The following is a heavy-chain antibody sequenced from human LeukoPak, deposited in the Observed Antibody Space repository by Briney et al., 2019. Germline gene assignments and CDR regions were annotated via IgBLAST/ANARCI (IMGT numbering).Heavy chain of an antibody. Sequence: GGSLRLSCAASGFTFSSYGMHWVRQAPGKGLEWVAVIWYDGSNKYYADSVKGRFTISRDNSKNTLYLQMNSLRAEDTAVYYCAKDYRLPSGSYSDWFDPWGQGTLVTVSS. D-gene: IGHD1-26*01. CDR2: IWYDGSNK. CDR1: GFTFSSYG. CDR3: AKDYRLPSGSYSDWFDP. V-gene: IGHV3-30*02. J-gene: IGHJ5*02.